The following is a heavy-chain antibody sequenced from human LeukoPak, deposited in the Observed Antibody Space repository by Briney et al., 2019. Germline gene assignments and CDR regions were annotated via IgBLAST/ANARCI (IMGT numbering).Heavy chain of an antibody. J-gene: IGHJ6*03. CDR1: GGSFSGYY. D-gene: IGHD3-10*01. CDR3: AKSPGAGDCYYYMDV. V-gene: IGHV4-34*01. Sequence: KPSETLSLTCAVYGGSFSGYYWSWIRQPPGKGLEWIGEINHSGSTNYNPSLKSRVTIPVDTSKNQFSLKLSSVTAADTAVYYCAKSPGAGDCYYYMDVWGKGTTVTVSS. CDR2: INHSGST.